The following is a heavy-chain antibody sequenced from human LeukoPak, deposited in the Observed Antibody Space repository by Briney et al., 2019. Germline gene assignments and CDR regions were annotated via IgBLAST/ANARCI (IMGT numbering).Heavy chain of an antibody. J-gene: IGHJ4*02. CDR3: ARISGYSYGSTFDY. CDR1: GFTFSSYA. CDR2: ISSNGGST. Sequence: GGSLRLSCAASGFTFSSYAMHWVRQAPGKGLEYVSAISSNGGSTYYANSVKGRFTISRDNSNNTLYLQMGSLRAEDMAVYYCARISGYSYGSTFDYWGQGTLVTVSS. V-gene: IGHV3-64*01. D-gene: IGHD5-18*01.